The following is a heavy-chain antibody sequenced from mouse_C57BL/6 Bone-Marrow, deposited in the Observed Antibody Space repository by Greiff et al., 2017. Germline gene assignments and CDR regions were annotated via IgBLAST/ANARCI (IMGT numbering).Heavy chain of an antibody. D-gene: IGHD1-1*01. V-gene: IGHV1-55*01. CDR3: ARAYGSSYVAWFAY. J-gene: IGHJ3*01. CDR1: GYTFTSYW. CDR2: IYPGSGST. Sequence: VQLQQPGAELVKPGASVKMSCKASGYTFTSYWITWVKQRPGQGLEWIGDIYPGSGSTNYNEKFKSKATMPVDTSSSPAYMLLSSRTSEDSAVDYCARAYGSSYVAWFAYWGQGTLVTVSA.